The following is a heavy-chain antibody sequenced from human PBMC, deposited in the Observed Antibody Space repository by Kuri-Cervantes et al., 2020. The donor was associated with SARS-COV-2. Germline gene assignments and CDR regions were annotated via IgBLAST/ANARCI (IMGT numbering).Heavy chain of an antibody. V-gene: IGHV3-30*03. CDR3: ARASVRGIIITYHSYGMDV. J-gene: IGHJ6*02. CDR2: ISYEGSNK. D-gene: IGHD3-10*01. Sequence: GESLKISCAVSGLSINNYDMHWVRQAQGKGPEWVAVISYEGSNKHYSDSVKGRFTISRDNSESMVYLQINSLRSDDTAVYYCARASVRGIIITYHSYGMDVWGQGTTVTVSS. CDR1: GLSINNYD.